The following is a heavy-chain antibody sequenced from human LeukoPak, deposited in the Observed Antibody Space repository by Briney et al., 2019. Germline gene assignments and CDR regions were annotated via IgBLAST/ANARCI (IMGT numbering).Heavy chain of an antibody. V-gene: IGHV3-30-3*01. CDR3: ARGQPGFAAAGNLDY. CDR1: GFTFSSYA. D-gene: IGHD6-13*01. J-gene: IGHJ4*02. CDR2: ISYDGSNK. Sequence: PGGSLRLSCAASGFTFSSYAMHWVRQAPGKGLEWVAVISYDGSNKYYADSVEGRFTISRDTSKNTLFLQMNSLRAEDTAVYYCARGQPGFAAAGNLDYWGQGTLGHRLL.